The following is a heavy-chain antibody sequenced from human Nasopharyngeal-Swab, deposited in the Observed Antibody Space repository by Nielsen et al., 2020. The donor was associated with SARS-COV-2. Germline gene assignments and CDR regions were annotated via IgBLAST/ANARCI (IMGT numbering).Heavy chain of an antibody. Sequence: ASVKVSCKTSSYTFSSYGISWVRQAPGQGLEWMGWISPYNGNTNYPQKFQGRVTVTADTSTSTAYLELRSLRSDDTAIYYCARKVGAPRAWYFDLWGRGTLVTVSS. CDR2: ISPYNGNT. D-gene: IGHD3-16*01. CDR3: ARKVGAPRAWYFDL. CDR1: SYTFSSYG. V-gene: IGHV1-18*01. J-gene: IGHJ2*01.